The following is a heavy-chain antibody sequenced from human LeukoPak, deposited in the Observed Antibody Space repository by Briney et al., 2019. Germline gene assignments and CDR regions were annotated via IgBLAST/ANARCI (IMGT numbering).Heavy chain of an antibody. J-gene: IGHJ5*02. Sequence: SETLSLTRAVYGGSFSGYYWSWIRQPPGKGLEWIGEINHSGSTNYNPSLKSRVTISVDTSKNQFSLKLSSVTAADTAVYYCARGRPPGYSSGWYWNWFDPWGQGTLVTVSS. CDR3: ARGRPPGYSSGWYWNWFDP. CDR2: INHSGST. V-gene: IGHV4-34*01. CDR1: GGSFSGYY. D-gene: IGHD6-19*01.